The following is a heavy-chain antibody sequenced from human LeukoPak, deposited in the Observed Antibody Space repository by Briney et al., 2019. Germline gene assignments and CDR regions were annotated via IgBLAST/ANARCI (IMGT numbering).Heavy chain of an antibody. CDR1: GYTFTGYY. V-gene: IGHV1-2*02. CDR2: INPNSGGT. Sequence: ASVKVSCKASGYTFTGYYMHWVRQAPGQGLEWMGWINPNSGGTNYAQKFQGRVTMTRDTSISTAYMELSRLRSDDTAVYCCARQTHCSGGSCYLYYFDYWGQGTLVTVSS. D-gene: IGHD2-15*01. J-gene: IGHJ4*02. CDR3: ARQTHCSGGSCYLYYFDY.